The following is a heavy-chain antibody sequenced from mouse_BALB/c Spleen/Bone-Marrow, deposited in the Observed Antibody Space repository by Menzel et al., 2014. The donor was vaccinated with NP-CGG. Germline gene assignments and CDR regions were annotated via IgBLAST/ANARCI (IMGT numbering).Heavy chain of an antibody. CDR1: GFTFSDYY. J-gene: IGHJ4*01. V-gene: IGHV5-4*02. CDR2: ISDGGSYT. Sequence: EVHLVESGGGLVTPGRSLKLSCAASGFTFSDYYMYWVRQTPAKRLEWVATISDGGSYTAYPGSVKGRFTVSRDNAKNNLYLQMSRLKSEDTAMYVCARTYRPYAMDYWGQGTSVTVSS. CDR3: ARTYRPYAMDY. D-gene: IGHD2-14*01.